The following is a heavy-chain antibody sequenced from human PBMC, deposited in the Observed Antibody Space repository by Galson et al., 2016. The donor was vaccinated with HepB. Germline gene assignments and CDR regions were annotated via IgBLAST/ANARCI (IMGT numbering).Heavy chain of an antibody. CDR2: INPSDGIA. D-gene: IGHD5-24*01. CDR1: GYTFTKYY. CDR3: ARRDYDFYMDV. V-gene: IGHV1-46*01. Sequence: SVKVSCKASGYTFTKYYMQWVRQAPGQGLQWMGIINPSDGIASYAQKFQGRVTMTRDTSTSTAYMELSSLRFDDTAVYYCARRDYDFYMDVWGKGTTVTVSS. J-gene: IGHJ6*03.